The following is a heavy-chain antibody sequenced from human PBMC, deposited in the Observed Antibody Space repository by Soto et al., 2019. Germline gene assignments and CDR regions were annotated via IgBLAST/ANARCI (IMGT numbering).Heavy chain of an antibody. CDR2: IWYDASHK. Sequence: QVQVVESGGGVVQPGTSLRLSCAASGFTFNNYGMHWVRQAPGKGLEWVAVIWYDASHKYYADSVKGRFTISRDNSKNTLYLQMSSVRGEDTAVYYCARDKTFGGTIGSAFDSWGQGTLVTDSS. V-gene: IGHV3-33*01. D-gene: IGHD3-16*01. CDR1: GFTFNNYG. J-gene: IGHJ4*02. CDR3: ARDKTFGGTIGSAFDS.